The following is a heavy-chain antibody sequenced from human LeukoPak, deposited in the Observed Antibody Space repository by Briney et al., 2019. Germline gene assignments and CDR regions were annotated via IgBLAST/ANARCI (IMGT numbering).Heavy chain of an antibody. V-gene: IGHV4-34*01. D-gene: IGHD3-10*01. CDR1: GGSFSGHY. J-gene: IGHJ4*02. CDR3: ARRRTMVRGVILFDY. Sequence: SETLSLTCAVYGGSFSGHYWSWIRQPPGKGLEWIGEINHSGSTNYNPSLKSRVTISVDTSKNLFSLKLSSVTAADTAVYYCARRRTMVRGVILFDYWGQGTLVTVSS. CDR2: INHSGST.